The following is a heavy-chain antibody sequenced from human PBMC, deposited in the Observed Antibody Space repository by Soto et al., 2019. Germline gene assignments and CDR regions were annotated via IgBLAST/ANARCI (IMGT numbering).Heavy chain of an antibody. D-gene: IGHD1-1*01. Sequence: SVKVSCKASGGTFSSYAISWVRQAPGQGLEWMGGIIPIFGTANYAQKFQGRVTITADKSTSTAYMELSSLRSEDTAVYYCARARTGTTYVAYWGQGTLVTVSS. CDR1: GGTFSSYA. V-gene: IGHV1-69*06. CDR2: IIPIFGTA. CDR3: ARARTGTTYVAY. J-gene: IGHJ4*02.